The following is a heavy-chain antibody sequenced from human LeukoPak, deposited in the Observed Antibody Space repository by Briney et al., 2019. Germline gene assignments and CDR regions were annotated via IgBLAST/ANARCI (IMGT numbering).Heavy chain of an antibody. CDR1: GGSFSGYY. J-gene: IGHJ4*02. CDR3: ARVPLVGAIDY. CDR2: INHSGST. V-gene: IGHV4-34*01. D-gene: IGHD1-26*01. Sequence: SETLSLTCAVYGGSFSGYYWSWIRQPPGKGLEWIGEINHSGSTNYNPSLKSRVTISVDTSKNQFSLKLSSVTAADTAVYYCARVPLVGAIDYWGPGTLVTVSS.